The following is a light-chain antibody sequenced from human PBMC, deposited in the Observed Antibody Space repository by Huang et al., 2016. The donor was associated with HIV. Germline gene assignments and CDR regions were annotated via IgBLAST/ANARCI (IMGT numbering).Light chain of an antibody. V-gene: IGKV3-15*01. J-gene: IGKJ2*01. CDR3: QQYNKWPPYT. CDR2: GAS. CDR1: ERLLRN. Sequence: VMTQSPATLSVSPGERATLSCRASERLLRNLAWYQQRPGHPPRLLIYGASVRLAGIPDRFLGSGSWKEVSLTISSLQSEDVAVYYCQQYNKWPPYTYGQGTKLEIK.